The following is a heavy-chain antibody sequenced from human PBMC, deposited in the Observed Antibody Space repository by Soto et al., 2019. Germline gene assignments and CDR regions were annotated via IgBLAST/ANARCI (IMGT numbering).Heavy chain of an antibody. V-gene: IGHV4-39*01. Sequence: SETLSLTCTVSGGSISSSSYYWGWIRQPPGKGLEWIGSIYYSGSTYYNPSLKSRVTISVDTSKNQFSLKLSSVTAADTAVYYCARLSKWLRFVYYYYYMDVWGKGTTVTVSS. D-gene: IGHD5-12*01. CDR1: GGSISSSSYY. CDR3: ARLSKWLRFVYYYYYMDV. CDR2: IYYSGST. J-gene: IGHJ6*03.